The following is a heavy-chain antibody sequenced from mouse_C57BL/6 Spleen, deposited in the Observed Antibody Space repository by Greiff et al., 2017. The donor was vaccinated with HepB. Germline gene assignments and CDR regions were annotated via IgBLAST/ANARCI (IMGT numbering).Heavy chain of an antibody. D-gene: IGHD1-1*01. V-gene: IGHV1-52*01. CDR1: GYTFTSYW. CDR3: AAYYYGSSYDFDV. J-gene: IGHJ1*03. Sequence: QVQLQQSGAELVRPGSSVKLSCKASGYTFTSYWMHWVKQRPIQGLEWIGNIDPSDSETHYNQKFKDKATLTVDKSSSTAYMQLSSLTSEDSAFYYCAAYYYGSSYDFDVWGTGTTVTVSS. CDR2: IDPSDSET.